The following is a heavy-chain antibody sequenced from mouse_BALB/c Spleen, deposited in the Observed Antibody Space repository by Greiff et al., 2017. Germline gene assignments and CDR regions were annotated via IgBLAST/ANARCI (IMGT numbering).Heavy chain of an antibody. CDR1: GFTFSSYG. CDR2: ISSGGSYT. V-gene: IGHV5-6*01. J-gene: IGHJ4*01. Sequence: EVQVVESGGDLVKPGGSLKLSCAASGFTFSSYGMSWVRQTPDKRLEWVATISSGGSYTYYPDSVKGRFTISRDNAKNTLYLQMSSLKSEDTAMYYCARHRAPYDGYYVDAMDYWGQGTSVTVSS. D-gene: IGHD2-3*01. CDR3: ARHRAPYDGYYVDAMDY.